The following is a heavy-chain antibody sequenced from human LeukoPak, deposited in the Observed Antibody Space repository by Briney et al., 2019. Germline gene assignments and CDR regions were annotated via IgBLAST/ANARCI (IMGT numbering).Heavy chain of an antibody. J-gene: IGHJ4*02. CDR3: ARPRHCSSTSCLYFDF. D-gene: IGHD2-2*01. V-gene: IGHV3-9*01. Sequence: PGGSLRLSCAASGFTFDDYAMHWVRQAPGKGLEWASGISWNSGSIGYADSVKGRFTISRDNAKNSLYLQMNSLRTEDTALYYCARPRHCSSTSCLYFDFWGQGTLVTVSS. CDR1: GFTFDDYA. CDR2: ISWNSGSI.